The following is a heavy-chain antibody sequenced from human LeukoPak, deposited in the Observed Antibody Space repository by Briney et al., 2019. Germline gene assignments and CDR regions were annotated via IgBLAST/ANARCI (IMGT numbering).Heavy chain of an antibody. D-gene: IGHD2-2*01. V-gene: IGHV3-49*04. CDR3: TRIKGCSSTNCYYDY. Sequence: GRSLRLSCTGSGFTFDDYALTWVRQAPGKGLEWLGFIRPKSYGGTTEYAASVKGRFAVSRDDSTSIAYLQMNNLETGDTAVYYCTRIKGCSSTNCYYDYWGQGTLVTVSS. CDR1: GFTFDDYA. CDR2: IRPKSYGGTT. J-gene: IGHJ4*02.